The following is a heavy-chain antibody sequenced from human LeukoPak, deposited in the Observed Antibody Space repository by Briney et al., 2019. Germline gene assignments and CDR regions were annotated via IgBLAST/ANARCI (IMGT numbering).Heavy chain of an antibody. J-gene: IGHJ4*02. CDR3: ASSGSYFDY. Sequence: GGSLRLSCTTSGFTFGDYAMSWFRQAPGKGLEWVSYITSSGSAIYYADSVKGRFTISRDNAKNSLYLQMNSLRAEDTAVYYCASSGSYFDYWGQGTLVTVSS. CDR1: GFTFGDYA. CDR2: ITSSGSAI. V-gene: IGHV3-11*04. D-gene: IGHD1-26*01.